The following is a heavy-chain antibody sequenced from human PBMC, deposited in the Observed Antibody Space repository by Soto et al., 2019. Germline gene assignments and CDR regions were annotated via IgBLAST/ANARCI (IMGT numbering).Heavy chain of an antibody. CDR1: GFNFNIYA. D-gene: IGHD1-1*01. Sequence: EVQLLESGGGLVQPGGSLRLSCAASGFNFNIYAMTWVRQAPGKGLEWVSTISPGGDSTYFADSVKGRVTISRDNSKNTLSLQMTSLRAEDTAIYCCAKALGNPYYYCYMDVWGTGTTVTVSS. J-gene: IGHJ6*03. CDR3: AKALGNPYYYCYMDV. V-gene: IGHV3-23*01. CDR2: ISPGGDST.